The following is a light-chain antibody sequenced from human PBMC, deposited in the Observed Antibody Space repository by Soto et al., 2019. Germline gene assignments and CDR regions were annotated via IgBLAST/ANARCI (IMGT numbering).Light chain of an antibody. Sequence: EIVLTQSPGTLSLSPGERATLSCRASQSVSSSYLAWYQQKPGQAPRLLIYGASSRATGIPDRFSGSGSGTDFTLTISRLEPEDFAVYYCQQYGSSPPKGMYTFGQGTKLEIK. CDR2: GAS. CDR3: QQYGSSPPKGMYT. CDR1: QSVSSSY. J-gene: IGKJ2*01. V-gene: IGKV3-20*01.